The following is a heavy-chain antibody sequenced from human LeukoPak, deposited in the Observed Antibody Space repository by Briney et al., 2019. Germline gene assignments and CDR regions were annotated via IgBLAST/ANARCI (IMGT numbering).Heavy chain of an antibody. CDR3: ARDGRMVRGPYKVDY. J-gene: IGHJ4*02. D-gene: IGHD3-10*01. CDR1: GFTFSSYA. V-gene: IGHV3-30*04. CDR2: ISYDGSNK. Sequence: GRSLRLSCAASGFTFSSYAMHWVRQAPGKGLEWVAVISYDGSNKYYADSVKGRFTISRDNAKNSLYLQMNSLRAEDTAVYYCARDGRMVRGPYKVDYWGQGTLVTVSS.